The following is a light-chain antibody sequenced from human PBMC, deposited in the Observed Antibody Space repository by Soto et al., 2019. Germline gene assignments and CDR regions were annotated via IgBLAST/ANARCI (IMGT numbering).Light chain of an antibody. CDR3: QQRGDWPPIT. CDR1: QSVSTF. J-gene: IGKJ5*01. CDR2: NAS. V-gene: IGKV3-11*01. Sequence: EIVLTQSPATLSLSPGERAILSCRASQSVSTFLAWFQQKPGQPPRLLIYNASNRTTGIPARFSGSGSGTDFTLTISSLETEDFAVYYCQQRGDWPPITFGQGTRLDIK.